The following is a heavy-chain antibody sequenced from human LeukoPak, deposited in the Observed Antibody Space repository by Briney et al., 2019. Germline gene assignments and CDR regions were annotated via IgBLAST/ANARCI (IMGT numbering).Heavy chain of an antibody. CDR3: ARAEYHYYYGMDV. V-gene: IGHV3-53*04. J-gene: IGHJ6*02. CDR1: GFTVSSNY. CDR2: IYSGGST. Sequence: GGSLRLSCAASGFTVSSNYMSWVRQAPGKGLEWVSVIYSGGSTYYADSVEGRFTISRHNSKNTLYLQMNSLRAEDTAVYYCARAEYHYYYGMDVWGQGTTVTVSS.